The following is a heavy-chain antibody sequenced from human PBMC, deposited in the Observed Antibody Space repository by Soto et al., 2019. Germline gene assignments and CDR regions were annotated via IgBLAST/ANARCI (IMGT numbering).Heavy chain of an antibody. CDR3: ARSDRNLDY. CDR1: GFTFTSSA. Sequence: SVKVSCKASGFTFTSSAVQWVRQARGQRLEWIGWIVVGSGNTNYAQKFQERVTMTRDTSISTAYMELSRLRSDDTAVYYCARSDRNLDYWGQGTLVTVSS. J-gene: IGHJ4*02. CDR2: IVVGSGNT. V-gene: IGHV1-58*01.